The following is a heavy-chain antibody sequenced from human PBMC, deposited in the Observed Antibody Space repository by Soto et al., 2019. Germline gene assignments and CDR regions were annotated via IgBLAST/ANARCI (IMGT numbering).Heavy chain of an antibody. CDR1: GGSISSGDYY. Sequence: SETLSLTCTVSGGSISSGDYYWSWIRQHPGKGLEWIGSIYYSGSTYYNPSLKSRVTISVDTSKNQFSLKLSSVTAADTAVYYCARQLSLAAAGTGWFDPWGQGTLVTVSS. V-gene: IGHV4-39*01. J-gene: IGHJ5*02. CDR3: ARQLSLAAAGTGWFDP. CDR2: IYYSGST. D-gene: IGHD6-13*01.